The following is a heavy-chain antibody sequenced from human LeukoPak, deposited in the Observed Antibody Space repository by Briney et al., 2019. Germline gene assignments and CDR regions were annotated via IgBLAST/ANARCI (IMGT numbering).Heavy chain of an antibody. Sequence: GGSLRLSCAASGFTFSSYWMHWVRQAPGKGLVWVSRINSDGSSTIYADSVEGRFTISRDNAKNTLYLQMNSLRAEDTAVYYCARGGYSSGWYLYDYWGQGTLVTVSS. J-gene: IGHJ4*02. CDR1: GFTFSSYW. D-gene: IGHD6-19*01. V-gene: IGHV3-74*01. CDR3: ARGGYSSGWYLYDY. CDR2: INSDGSST.